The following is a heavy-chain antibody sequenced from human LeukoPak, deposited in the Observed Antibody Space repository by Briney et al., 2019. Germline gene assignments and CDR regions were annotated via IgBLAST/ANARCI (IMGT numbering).Heavy chain of an antibody. Sequence: SETLSLTCTVSGGSVSSGSYYWSWIRQPPGKGLEWIGYIYYSGSTNYNPSLKSRVTISVDTSKNQFSLKLSPVTAADTAVYYCATYCGSTSCEDYYYGMDVWGKGTTVTVSS. CDR1: GGSVSSGSYY. CDR2: IYYSGST. CDR3: ATYCGSTSCEDYYYGMDV. D-gene: IGHD2-2*01. J-gene: IGHJ6*04. V-gene: IGHV4-61*01.